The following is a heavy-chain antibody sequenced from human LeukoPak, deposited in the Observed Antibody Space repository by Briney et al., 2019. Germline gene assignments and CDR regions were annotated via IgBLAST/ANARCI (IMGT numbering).Heavy chain of an antibody. D-gene: IGHD1-26*01. CDR3: ARDAYFVGARNEVYYYGKDA. CDR1: RFTFSNFA. J-gene: IGHJ6*02. CDR2: ISSSSSYI. V-gene: IGHV3-21*01. Sequence: PGGSLRLSCAASRFTFSNFAIHWVRQAPGKGLEWVSSISSSSSYIYYADSVKGRFTISRDNAKNSLYLQMNSLRAEDTAVYYCARDAYFVGARNEVYYYGKDAWGQGTTVTVSS.